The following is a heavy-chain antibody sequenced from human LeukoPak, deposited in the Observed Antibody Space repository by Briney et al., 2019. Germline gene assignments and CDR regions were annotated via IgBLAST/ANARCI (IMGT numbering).Heavy chain of an antibody. J-gene: IGHJ6*02. CDR2: ISGSGGST. D-gene: IGHD5-18*01. Sequence: PGGSLRLSCAASGFTFNNYAMNWVRQAPGKGLEWVSVISGSGGSTYYADSVKGRCTISRNNSKNTLYLQMNGLRVEDTAVYYCAKGIGIQRFQGEYFHYGMDVWGQGTTVTVSS. CDR1: GFTFNNYA. V-gene: IGHV3-23*01. CDR3: AKGIGIQRFQGEYFHYGMDV.